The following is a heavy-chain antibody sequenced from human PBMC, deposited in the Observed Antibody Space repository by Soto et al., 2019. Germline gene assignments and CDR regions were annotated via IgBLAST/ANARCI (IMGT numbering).Heavy chain of an antibody. CDR1: GGSFSGYY. CDR3: ARGLIARALDY. J-gene: IGHJ4*02. CDR2: INHSGST. V-gene: IGHV4-34*01. D-gene: IGHD6-13*01. Sequence: SETLSLTCAVYGGSFSGYYWSWIRQPPGKGLEWIGEINHSGSTNYNPSLKSRVTISVDTSKNQFSLKLSSVTAADTAVYYCARGLIARALDYWGQGTLVTVSS.